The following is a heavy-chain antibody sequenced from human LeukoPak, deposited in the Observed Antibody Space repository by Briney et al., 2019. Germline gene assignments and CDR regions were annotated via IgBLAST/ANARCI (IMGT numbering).Heavy chain of an antibody. CDR2: TRYDESNK. CDR3: ARRITGGAARPRPAYYYYYMDV. CDR1: GFSFSSYG. J-gene: IGHJ6*03. V-gene: IGHV3-30*02. Sequence: QPGGSLRLSCAASGFSFSSYGMHWVRQAPGKGLEWVAFTRYDESNKYHADSVKGRFTISRDNSKNTLYLQMNSLRAEDTAVYYCARRITGGAARPRPAYYYYYMDVWGKGTTVTVSS. D-gene: IGHD6-6*01.